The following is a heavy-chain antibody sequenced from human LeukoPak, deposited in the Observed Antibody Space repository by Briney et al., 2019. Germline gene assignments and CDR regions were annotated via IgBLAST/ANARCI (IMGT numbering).Heavy chain of an antibody. CDR2: IIPILGIA. V-gene: IGHV1-69*04. D-gene: IGHD3-22*01. Sequence: SVKVSCKASGGTFSSYAISWVQQAPGQGLEWMGRIIPILGIANYAQKFQGRVTITADKSTSTAYMELSSLRSEDTAVYYCARARLHYYDSSGYSSPFDYWGQGTLVTVSS. CDR1: GGTFSSYA. J-gene: IGHJ4*02. CDR3: ARARLHYYDSSGYSSPFDY.